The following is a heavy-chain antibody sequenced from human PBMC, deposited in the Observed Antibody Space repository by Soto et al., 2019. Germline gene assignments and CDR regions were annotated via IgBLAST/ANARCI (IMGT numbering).Heavy chain of an antibody. CDR2: ISRSGDRT. CDR1: GFTFSSYN. CDR3: ARARCSSGQCYYFDY. D-gene: IGHD2-15*01. J-gene: IGHJ4*02. V-gene: IGHV3-64*02. Sequence: EVQLVESGEGLVQPGRSPRLSCAASGFTFSSYNIHWIRQAPGKGLEFVSAISRSGDRTYYADSVKGRFTITRDNSKNTVWLQMGSLRAEDMAVYYCARARCSSGQCYYFDYWGRGALVSVSS.